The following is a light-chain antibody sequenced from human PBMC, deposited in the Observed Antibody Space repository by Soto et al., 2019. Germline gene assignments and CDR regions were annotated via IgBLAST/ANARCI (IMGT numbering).Light chain of an antibody. J-gene: IGLJ1*01. CDR3: CSYAGSSTSV. CDR2: EGT. CDR1: SSDVGSYNF. Sequence: QSALTQPASVSGSPGQSITISCTGTSSDVGSYNFVSWYQQHPGKAPKLMIYEGTKRPSGVSNRFSGSKSGNKASLPISGLQAEDAAAYYCCSYAGSSTSVFGTGTKLTVL. V-gene: IGLV2-23*01.